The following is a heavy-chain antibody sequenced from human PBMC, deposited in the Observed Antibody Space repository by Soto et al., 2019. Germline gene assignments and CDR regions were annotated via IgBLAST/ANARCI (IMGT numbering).Heavy chain of an antibody. Sequence: QLQLQESGPGLVKPSETLSLTCTVSGGSISSSSYYWGWIRQPPGKGLEWIGSIYYSGSTYYNPSLKSRVTISVDTSKNQFSLKLSSVTAADTAVYYCARVTGTGKNLDYWGQGTLVTVSS. CDR2: IYYSGST. V-gene: IGHV4-39*01. CDR3: ARVTGTGKNLDY. J-gene: IGHJ4*02. D-gene: IGHD1-1*01. CDR1: GGSISSSSYY.